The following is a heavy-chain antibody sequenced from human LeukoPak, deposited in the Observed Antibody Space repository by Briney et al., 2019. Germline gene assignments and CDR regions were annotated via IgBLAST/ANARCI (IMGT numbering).Heavy chain of an antibody. CDR1: GVSFSSYY. V-gene: IGHV4-4*07. CDR2: IYTSGST. D-gene: IGHD5-24*01. Sequence: SETLSLTCTVSGVSFSSYYWSWIRQPAGKGLEWIGRIYTSGSTKYNPSLNSRVTMSVDTSKNQFSLKLSSVTAADTAVYYCATLYRITGDYWGQGTLVTVSS. CDR3: ATLYRITGDY. J-gene: IGHJ4*02.